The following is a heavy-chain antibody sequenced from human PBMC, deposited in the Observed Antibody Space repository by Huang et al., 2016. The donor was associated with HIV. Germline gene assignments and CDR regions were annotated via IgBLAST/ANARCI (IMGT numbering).Heavy chain of an antibody. CDR1: GGTFSNYG. J-gene: IGHJ4*02. D-gene: IGHD3-10*01. CDR3: ARDFYDTPGELLYFFDH. V-gene: IGHV1-69*13. CDR2: IIPIFGTA. Sequence: QVQLVQSGAEVKKPGSSVKVSCKASGGTFSNYGISWVRHVPGHGLEWMGGIIPIFGTAHYAQRFQGRATITADDSTSTAYMELSSLRSEDTAVYYCARDFYDTPGELLYFFDHWGQGTLVTVSS.